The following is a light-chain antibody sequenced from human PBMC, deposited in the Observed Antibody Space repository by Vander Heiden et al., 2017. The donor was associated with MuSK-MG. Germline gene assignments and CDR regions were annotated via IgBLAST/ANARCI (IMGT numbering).Light chain of an antibody. J-gene: IGKJ4*01. CDR2: EVS. V-gene: IGKV2-30*01. CDR3: MQCILGRS. Sequence: VVLNQSPRSLSVTLGQPASISCRSSQSLVYSDRNTYVSWLQKRPGQSPRRLIYEVSSRDSGVPDRFSGSGSDTDFTLKISRVEAEDVGVYYCMQCILGRSFGGGTKVEIK. CDR1: QSLVYSDRNTY.